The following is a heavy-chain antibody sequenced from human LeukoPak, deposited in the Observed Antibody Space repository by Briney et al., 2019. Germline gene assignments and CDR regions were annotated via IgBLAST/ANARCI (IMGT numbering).Heavy chain of an antibody. V-gene: IGHV3-23*01. CDR3: AKDLGIAPYYYYYYMDV. CDR1: GFTFSSYA. D-gene: IGHD6-13*01. Sequence: PGGSLRLSCAASGFTFSSYAMSWVRQAPGKGLEWVSAISGSGGSTYYADSVKGRFTISRDNSKNTLYLQMNSLRAEDTAEYYCAKDLGIAPYYYYYYMDVWGKGTTVTVSS. CDR2: ISGSGGST. J-gene: IGHJ6*03.